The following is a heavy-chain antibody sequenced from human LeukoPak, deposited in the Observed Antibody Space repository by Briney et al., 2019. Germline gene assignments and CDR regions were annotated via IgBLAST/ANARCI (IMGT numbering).Heavy chain of an antibody. J-gene: IGHJ3*02. CDR2: IYYSGST. V-gene: IGHV4-59*08. Sequence: SETLSLTCTVSGGSISSYYWSWIRRPPGKGLEWIGYIYYSGSTNYNPSLKSRVTISVDTSKNQFSLKLSSVTAADTAVYYCARHSRKLLWFGELLSNDAFDIWGQGTMVTVSS. CDR3: ARHSRKLLWFGELLSNDAFDI. CDR1: GGSISSYY. D-gene: IGHD3-10*01.